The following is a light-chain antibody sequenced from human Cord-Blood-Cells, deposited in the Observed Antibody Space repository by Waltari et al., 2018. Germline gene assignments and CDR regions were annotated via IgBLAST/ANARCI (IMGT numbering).Light chain of an antibody. Sequence: DIQMTQSPSTLSASVGDRVTITCRASQSISSWLAWYQQKPGKASKLLIYDASSLESGVPSRFSGSGSGTEFTLTISSLQPDDFATYYCQQYNSYLFGQGTKVEIK. CDR1: QSISSW. CDR3: QQYNSYL. J-gene: IGKJ1*01. V-gene: IGKV1-5*01. CDR2: DAS.